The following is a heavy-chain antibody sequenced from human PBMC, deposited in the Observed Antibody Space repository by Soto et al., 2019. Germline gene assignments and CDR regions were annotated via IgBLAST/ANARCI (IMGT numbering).Heavy chain of an antibody. V-gene: IGHV1-69*01. D-gene: IGHD1-26*01. J-gene: IGHJ5*02. CDR1: GGTFSSYA. Sequence: ASVPVACKASGGTFSSYAVSWVRQAPGQGLEWMGGIIPIFGTANYAQKFQGRVTTTADESTSTAYMELSSLRSEDTAVYYCARDRGRFDPWGQGTLVTVSS. CDR3: ARDRGRFDP. CDR2: IIPIFGTA.